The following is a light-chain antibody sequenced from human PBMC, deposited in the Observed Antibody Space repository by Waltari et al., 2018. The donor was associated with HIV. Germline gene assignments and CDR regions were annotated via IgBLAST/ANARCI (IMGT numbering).Light chain of an antibody. Sequence: QSALTQPASVSGFPGQTINIPCTGFSNYSRFHQNVSGYQTHPGCVPRLIIYNMHSRPSGISDHFSGSMSVDSSSLTISGLQSGYEAHYYCASNRFDYTLVFGGGTKLTVL. V-gene: IGLV2-14*03. CDR3: ASNRFDYTLV. CDR2: NMH. J-gene: IGLJ2*01. CDR1: SNYSRFHQN.